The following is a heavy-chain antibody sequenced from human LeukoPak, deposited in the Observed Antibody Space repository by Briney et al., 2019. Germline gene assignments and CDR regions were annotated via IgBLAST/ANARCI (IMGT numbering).Heavy chain of an antibody. J-gene: IGHJ2*01. Sequence: PSETLSLTCTVSGGSISSYYWSWIRQPPGKGLEWIGYIYSSGSTNYNPSLKSRVTISVDTSKNQFSLRLSSVTAADTAVYYCARRIAQPYWYFDLWGRGTLVTVSS. CDR2: IYSSGST. V-gene: IGHV4-4*09. CDR1: GGSISSYY. D-gene: IGHD2-21*01. CDR3: ARRIAQPYWYFDL.